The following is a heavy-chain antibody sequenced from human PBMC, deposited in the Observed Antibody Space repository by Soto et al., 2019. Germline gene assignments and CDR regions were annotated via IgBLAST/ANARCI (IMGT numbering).Heavy chain of an antibody. J-gene: IGHJ4*02. D-gene: IGHD3-16*02. CDR3: ARDCIVRQWPEYYFHY. CDR2: IWYDESNK. V-gene: IGHV3-33*01. Sequence: QVHLVESGGGVVPPGRSLRLSCAVSGFTFSDYGMHWVRQAPGKGLEWVAVIWYDESNKYYADSVKGRFTISRDISKNTLYLQMNSLRAEDTAVYYCARDCIVRQWPEYYFHYWGQGTLVTVSS. CDR1: GFTFSDYG.